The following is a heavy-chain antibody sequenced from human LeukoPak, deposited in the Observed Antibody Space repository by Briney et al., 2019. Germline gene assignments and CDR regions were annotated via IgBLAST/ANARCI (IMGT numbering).Heavy chain of an antibody. J-gene: IGHJ4*02. V-gene: IGHV4-34*01. Sequence: ASETLSLTCAVYGGSFSGYYWSWIRQPPGKGLEWIGEINHSGSTNYNPSLKSRVTISVDTSKNQFSLKLSSVTAADTAVYYCAAGVGIAVAGTNYWGQGTLVTVSS. CDR1: GGSFSGYY. CDR2: INHSGST. CDR3: AAGVGIAVAGTNY. D-gene: IGHD6-19*01.